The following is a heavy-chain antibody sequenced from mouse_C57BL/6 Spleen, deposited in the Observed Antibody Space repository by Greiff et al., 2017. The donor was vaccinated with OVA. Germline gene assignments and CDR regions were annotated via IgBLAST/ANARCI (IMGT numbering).Heavy chain of an antibody. CDR2: IHPSDSDT. Sequence: QVQLQQPGAELVKPGASVKVSCKASGYTFTSYWMHWVKQRPGQGLEWIGRIHPSDSDTNYNQKFKGKATLTVDKSSSTAYMQLSSLTSEDSAVYYCAIGDGNYEDWFAYWGQGTLVTVSA. V-gene: IGHV1-74*01. CDR3: AIGDGNYEDWFAY. J-gene: IGHJ3*01. CDR1: GYTFTSYW. D-gene: IGHD2-1*01.